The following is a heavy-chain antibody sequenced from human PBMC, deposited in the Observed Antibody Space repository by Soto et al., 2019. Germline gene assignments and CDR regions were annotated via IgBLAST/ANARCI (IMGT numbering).Heavy chain of an antibody. V-gene: IGHV4-59*01. D-gene: IGHD6-6*01. Sequence: SETLSLTCSISGGSISSYYWTWIRQPPGKGLEWIGNIYYTGSTNYSPSLKSRVTISIDTSKNQFSLQLTSVTAADTAMYYCTTRPSSVGWFDPWGQGTLVTVSS. CDR2: IYYTGST. CDR3: TTRPSSVGWFDP. CDR1: GGSISSYY. J-gene: IGHJ5*02.